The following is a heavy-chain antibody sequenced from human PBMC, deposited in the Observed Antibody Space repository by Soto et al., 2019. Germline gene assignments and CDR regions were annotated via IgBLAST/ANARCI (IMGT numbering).Heavy chain of an antibody. CDR3: AKNGQPPYYYYGLD. J-gene: IGHJ6*01. V-gene: IGHV1-18*01. CDR1: GYTYNNYG. CDR2: ISGYNGDT. D-gene: IGHD2-8*01. Sequence: ASLKVSYNASGYTYNNYGISWRPQATGQGLVRMGWISGYNGDTNYAQKFQDRVSMSIDTSTGTVYMELRSLTSDDTAIYYCAKNGQPPYYYYGLD.